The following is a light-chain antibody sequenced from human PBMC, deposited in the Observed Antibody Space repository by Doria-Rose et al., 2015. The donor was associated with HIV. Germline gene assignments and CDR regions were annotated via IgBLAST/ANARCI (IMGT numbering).Light chain of an antibody. V-gene: IGLV1-44*01. CDR3: ATWDDSLNGPV. CDR2: DNN. CDR1: SSNIGRNT. J-gene: IGLJ3*02. Sequence: PGQRVTISCSGSSSNIGRNTVSWYRHLPGTAPKLLIYDNNHRPSGVPDRFSGSKSCTSASLAISGLQSEDETDYYCATWDDSLNGPVFGGGTKLTVI.